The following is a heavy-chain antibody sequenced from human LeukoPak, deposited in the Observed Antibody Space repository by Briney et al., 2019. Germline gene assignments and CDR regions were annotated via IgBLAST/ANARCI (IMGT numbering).Heavy chain of an antibody. V-gene: IGHV1-2*02. J-gene: IGHJ6*02. CDR1: GYTFTGYY. CDR3: ARDLLRYFDWLLIYYYYGMDV. Sequence: ASVKVSCKASGYTFTGYYMHWVRQAPGQGLEWMGWINPNSGGTNYAQKFQGRVTMTRDTSISTAYMELSRLRSDDTAVYYCARDLLRYFDWLLIYYYYGMDVWGQGTTVTVSS. D-gene: IGHD3-9*01. CDR2: INPNSGGT.